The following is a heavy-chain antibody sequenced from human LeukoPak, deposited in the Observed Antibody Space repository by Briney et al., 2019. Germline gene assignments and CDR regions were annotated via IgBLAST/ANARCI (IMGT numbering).Heavy chain of an antibody. CDR1: GFTFHDYA. Sequence: GGSLRLSCAASGFTFHDYAMRWVRQAPGKGLEWVSLISWDGGSTYYADSLKGRFTISRDNAKNSLYLQMNSLRAEDTAVYYCAREDASSWDYWGQGILVTVSS. CDR2: ISWDGGST. J-gene: IGHJ4*02. V-gene: IGHV3-43D*03. CDR3: AREDASSWDY. D-gene: IGHD6-13*01.